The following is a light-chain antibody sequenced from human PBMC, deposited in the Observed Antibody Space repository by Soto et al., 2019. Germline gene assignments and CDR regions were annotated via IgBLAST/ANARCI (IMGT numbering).Light chain of an antibody. J-gene: IGKJ2*01. CDR1: QSVSSK. CDR3: QQYNMWPHT. CDR2: GAF. V-gene: IGKV3-15*01. Sequence: EIVMTQSPATLSVSPGERVTLSCRASQSVSSKLAWFQRKPGQAPRLLIYGAFTRATGIPTRFSGSGSETEFTLTISSLQSEDFAVYYCQQYNMWPHTFGQGTKVDIK.